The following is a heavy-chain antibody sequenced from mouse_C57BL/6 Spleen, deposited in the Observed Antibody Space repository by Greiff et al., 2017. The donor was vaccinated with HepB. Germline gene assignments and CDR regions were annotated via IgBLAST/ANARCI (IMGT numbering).Heavy chain of an antibody. CDR3: ASYYYGSSWFAY. J-gene: IGHJ3*01. D-gene: IGHD1-1*01. Sequence: QVQLQQPGAELVKPGASVKMSCKASGYTFTSYWITWVKQRPGQGLEWIGDIYPGSGSTNYNEKFKSKATLTVDTSSSTAYMQLSSLTSEDSAVYYCASYYYGSSWFAYWGQGTLVTVSA. CDR1: GYTFTSYW. V-gene: IGHV1-55*01. CDR2: IYPGSGST.